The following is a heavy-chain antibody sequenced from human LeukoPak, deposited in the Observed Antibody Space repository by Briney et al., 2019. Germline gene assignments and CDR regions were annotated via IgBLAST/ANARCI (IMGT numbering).Heavy chain of an antibody. J-gene: IGHJ5*02. Sequence: GGSLRLSCGASGFTFSNYGMHWVRQAPGKGLEWVAVISYDGSNKYYADSVKGRFTISRDNSKNTLYLQMNSLRAEDTAVYYCAKERWELNNWFDPWGQGTLVTVSS. CDR3: AKERWELNNWFDP. V-gene: IGHV3-30*18. CDR1: GFTFSNYG. D-gene: IGHD1-26*01. CDR2: ISYDGSNK.